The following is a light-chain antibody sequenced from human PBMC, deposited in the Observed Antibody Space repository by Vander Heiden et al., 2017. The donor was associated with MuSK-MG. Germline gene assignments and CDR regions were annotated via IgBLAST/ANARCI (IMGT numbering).Light chain of an antibody. CDR1: QGISNY. Sequence: DIQMTQSPSSLSASVGDRVTITCRASQGISNYLAWYQQKPGKGPKLLIYAASTLQAGVPSRFSGSGSGTDFTLTMSSLQPEDVATYYCQKYNRAPPVTFGARTKVEIK. CDR2: AAS. CDR3: QKYNRAPPVT. J-gene: IGKJ4*01. V-gene: IGKV1-27*01.